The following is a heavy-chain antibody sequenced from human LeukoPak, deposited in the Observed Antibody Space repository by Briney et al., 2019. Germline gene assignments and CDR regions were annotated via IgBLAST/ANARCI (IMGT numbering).Heavy chain of an antibody. J-gene: IGHJ3*02. Sequence: SETLSLTCTVSGVSISSYYWSWIRQPPGKGLEWIGYIYYSGSTNYNPSLQSRVTISVDTSKNQFSLKLSSVTAADTAVYYCARYYYDNSGSIYAFDIWGQGTMVTVSS. CDR3: ARYYYDNSGSIYAFDI. CDR1: GVSISSYY. V-gene: IGHV4-59*01. CDR2: IYYSGST. D-gene: IGHD3-22*01.